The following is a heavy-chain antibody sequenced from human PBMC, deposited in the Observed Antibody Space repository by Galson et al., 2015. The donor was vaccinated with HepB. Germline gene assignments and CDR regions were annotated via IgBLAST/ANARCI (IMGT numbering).Heavy chain of an antibody. V-gene: IGHV3-33*01. D-gene: IGHD3-16*01. CDR2: IWYDGSNK. J-gene: IGHJ4*02. Sequence: SLRLSCAASGFTFSSYGMHWVRQAPGKGLEWVAVIWYDGSNKYYADSVKGRFTISRDNSKNTLYLQMNSLRAEDTAVYYCARDMRRDGSHIDYWGQGTLVTVPS. CDR3: ARDMRRDGSHIDY. CDR1: GFTFSSYG.